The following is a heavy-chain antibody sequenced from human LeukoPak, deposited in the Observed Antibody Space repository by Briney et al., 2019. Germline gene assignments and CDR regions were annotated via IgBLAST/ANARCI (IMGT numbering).Heavy chain of an antibody. Sequence: SVKVSCKATGDTFSSYAISWVRQAPGQWLEWMGRIIPIFGTANYAQKFQGRVTITTDESTSTAYMELSSLRSEDTAVYYCARDSPGRNNWNYAAFDIWGQGTMVTVSS. D-gene: IGHD1-7*01. CDR2: IIPIFGTA. CDR1: GDTFSSYA. V-gene: IGHV1-69*05. J-gene: IGHJ3*02. CDR3: ARDSPGRNNWNYAAFDI.